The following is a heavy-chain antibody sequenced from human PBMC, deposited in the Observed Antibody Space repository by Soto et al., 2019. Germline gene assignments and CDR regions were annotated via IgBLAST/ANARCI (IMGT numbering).Heavy chain of an antibody. J-gene: IGHJ4*02. CDR2: ISSNSRHI. CDR3: ASEGSGYERGFDY. V-gene: IGHV3-9*01. D-gene: IGHD5-12*01. Sequence: EVQLVESGGGLVQPGRSLRLSCAASGFTFDGYAMHWVRQAPGKGLEWVSGISSNSRHIGYGDTVQGRFTISRGNAKNSLYLQMNSLTPEDTALYYCASEGSGYERGFDYWGQGTLVTVSS. CDR1: GFTFDGYA.